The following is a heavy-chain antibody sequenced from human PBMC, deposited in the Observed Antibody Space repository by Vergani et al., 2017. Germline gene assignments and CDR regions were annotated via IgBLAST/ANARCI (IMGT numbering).Heavy chain of an antibody. CDR2: IYHSGST. CDR1: GGSISSGGYS. J-gene: IGHJ5*02. CDR3: ARSSGYYYVGWFDP. D-gene: IGHD3-22*01. Sequence: QLQLQESGPGLVKPSQTLSLTCAVSGGSISSGGYSWSWIRQPPGKGLEWIGYIYHSGSTYYNPSLKSRVTISVDRSKNQFSLKLSSVTAADTAVYYCARSSGYYYVGWFDPSSQGCLVTVSS. V-gene: IGHV4-30-2*01.